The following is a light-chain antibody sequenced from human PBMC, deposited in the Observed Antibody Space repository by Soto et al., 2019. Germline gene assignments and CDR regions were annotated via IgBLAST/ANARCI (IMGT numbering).Light chain of an antibody. CDR1: SSDVGGYNY. J-gene: IGLJ2*01. CDR3: CSYAGSYTFVV. CDR2: DVS. V-gene: IGLV2-11*01. Sequence: QSALTQPRSVSGSPGQSVTISCTGTSSDVGGYNYVSWYHQHPGKAPKLMIYDVSKRPSGVPDRFSGSKSGNTASLTISGLQAEYEADYYCCSYAGSYTFVVFGGGTKLTVL.